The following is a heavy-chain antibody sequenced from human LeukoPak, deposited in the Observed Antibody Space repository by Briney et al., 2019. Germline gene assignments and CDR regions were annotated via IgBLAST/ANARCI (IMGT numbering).Heavy chain of an antibody. CDR2: ISYSGST. J-gene: IGHJ4*02. CDR1: GGSISSYY. D-gene: IGHD3-16*02. V-gene: IGHV4-59*01. Sequence: SETLSLTCTVSGGSISSYYWSWIRQPPGKGLEWIGYISYSGSTNYNPSLKSRVTISVGTSKNQLSLKLYSVTAADTAVYYCARYIWGSYPTFEDYWGQGSLVTVSS. CDR3: ARYIWGSYPTFEDY.